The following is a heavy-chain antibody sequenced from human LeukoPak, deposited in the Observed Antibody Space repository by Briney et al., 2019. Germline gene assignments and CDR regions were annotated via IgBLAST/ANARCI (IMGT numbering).Heavy chain of an antibody. Sequence: SETLSLTCAAYGGSFSGYYWSWICQPPGKGLEWIGEINHSGSTNYNPSLKSRVTISVDTSKNQFSLKLSSVTAADTAVYYCAAHGGYFDYWGQGTLVTVSS. V-gene: IGHV4-34*01. CDR2: INHSGST. CDR3: AAHGGYFDY. D-gene: IGHD3-10*01. J-gene: IGHJ4*02. CDR1: GGSFSGYY.